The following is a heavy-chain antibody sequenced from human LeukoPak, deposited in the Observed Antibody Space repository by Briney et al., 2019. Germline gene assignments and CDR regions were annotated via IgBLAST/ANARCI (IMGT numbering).Heavy chain of an antibody. CDR2: ISYDGSNK. V-gene: IGHV3-30-3*01. CDR1: GFTFSNYA. CDR3: ARDPDRLAAGTEGFDY. D-gene: IGHD6-13*01. J-gene: IGHJ4*02. Sequence: GGSLRLSCAASGFTFSNYAMHWVRQAPGKGLEWVAVISYDGSNKYYADSVKGRFTISRDNSKNTLYLQMNSLRAEDTAVYYCARDPDRLAAGTEGFDYWGQGTLVTVSS.